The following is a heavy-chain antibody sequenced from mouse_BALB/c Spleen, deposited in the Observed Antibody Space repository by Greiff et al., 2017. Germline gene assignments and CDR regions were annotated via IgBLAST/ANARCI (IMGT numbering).Heavy chain of an antibody. J-gene: IGHJ4*01. CDR2: ISSGSSTI. D-gene: IGHD2-1*01. CDR1: GFTFSSFG. V-gene: IGHV5-17*02. Sequence: EVMLVASGGGLVQPGGSRKLSCAASGFTFSSFGMHWVRQAPEKGLEWVAYISSGSSTIYYADTVKGRFTISRDNPKNTLFLQMTSLRSEDTAMYYCARGGGNYNYAMDYWGQGTSVTVSS. CDR3: ARGGGNYNYAMDY.